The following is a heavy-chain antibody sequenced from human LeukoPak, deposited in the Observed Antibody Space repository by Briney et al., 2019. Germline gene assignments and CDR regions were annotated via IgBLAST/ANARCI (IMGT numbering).Heavy chain of an antibody. CDR1: GFTFFSYE. D-gene: IGHD3-10*01. CDR2: ISSSTNYI. V-gene: IGHV3-21*01. J-gene: IGHJ4*02. Sequence: GGSLRLSCAASGFTFFSYEMNWVRQAPGKGLEWVSSISSSTNYIYYADSVKGRFTISRDNAKNSLYLHMSSLRAEDTAVYFCARDRYRVRGVLDFWGQGTLVTVSS. CDR3: ARDRYRVRGVLDF.